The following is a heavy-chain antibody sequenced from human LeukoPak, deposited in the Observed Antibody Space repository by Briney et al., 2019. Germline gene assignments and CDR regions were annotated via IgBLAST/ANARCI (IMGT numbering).Heavy chain of an antibody. Sequence: SETLSLTCTISGGSISSYYWSWIRQPPGKGLEWIGYIYYSGSTNYNPSLKSRVTISVDTSKNQSSLKLSSVTAADTAVYYCASLSSGSYNWFDPWGQGTLVTVSS. CDR3: ASLSSGSYNWFDP. D-gene: IGHD1-26*01. V-gene: IGHV4-59*01. CDR1: GGSISSYY. CDR2: IYYSGST. J-gene: IGHJ5*02.